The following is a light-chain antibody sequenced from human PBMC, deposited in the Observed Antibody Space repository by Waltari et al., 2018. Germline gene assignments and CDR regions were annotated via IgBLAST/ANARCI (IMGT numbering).Light chain of an antibody. CDR3: QHYVRLPVT. Sequence: EIVLTQSPGTLSLSPGERVPLSCSASQSVSRALDWYQQKPGQAPRLLIYGASSRATGIPDRFSGSGSGTDFSLTISRLEPEDFAVYYCQHYVRLPVTFGQGTKVEIK. CDR2: GAS. J-gene: IGKJ1*01. V-gene: IGKV3-20*01. CDR1: QSVSRA.